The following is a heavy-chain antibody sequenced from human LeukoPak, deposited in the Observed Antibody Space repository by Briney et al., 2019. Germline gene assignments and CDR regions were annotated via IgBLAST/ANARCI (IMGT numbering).Heavy chain of an antibody. CDR1: GFSFSIYS. Sequence: GGSLRLSCSASGFSFSIYSMHWVRQAPGKGLEYVSAISSNGRNTYYADSVKGRFTVSRDNSKNTLYLQMSSLRAEDTAVYYCVRVAHSSSWSPPFDYWGQGTLVTVPS. D-gene: IGHD6-13*01. CDR2: ISSNGRNT. J-gene: IGHJ4*02. CDR3: VRVAHSSSWSPPFDY. V-gene: IGHV3-64D*06.